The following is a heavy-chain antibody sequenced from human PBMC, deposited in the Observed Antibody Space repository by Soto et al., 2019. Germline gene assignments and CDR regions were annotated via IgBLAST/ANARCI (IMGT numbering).Heavy chain of an antibody. D-gene: IGHD5-12*01. V-gene: IGHV1-69*13. CDR1: GATYSTSA. J-gene: IGHJ4*02. CDR3: ARGGVDVVATSAFDY. CDR2: INPILGTP. Sequence: GASVKVSCKASGATYSTSAISWVRRAPGQGLEWMGGINPILGTPDYAHKFQGRVTITADESTSTVYMELGSLRSEDAALYFCARGGVDVVATSAFDYWGQGTLVTVSS.